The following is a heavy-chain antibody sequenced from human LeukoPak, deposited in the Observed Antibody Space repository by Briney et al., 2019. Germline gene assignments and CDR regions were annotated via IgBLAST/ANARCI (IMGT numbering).Heavy chain of an antibody. J-gene: IGHJ4*02. D-gene: IGHD1-26*01. CDR2: ISHDGNNK. CDR3: ARVVGATVGDY. CDR1: GFTFSSYG. V-gene: IGHV3-30*03. Sequence: PGGSLRLSCAASGFTFSSYGMHWVRQAPGKGLEGVAIISHDGNNKYYADSVKGRFTISRDNAKNSLHLQMNSLRAEDTAVYYCARVVGATVGDYWGQGTLVSVSS.